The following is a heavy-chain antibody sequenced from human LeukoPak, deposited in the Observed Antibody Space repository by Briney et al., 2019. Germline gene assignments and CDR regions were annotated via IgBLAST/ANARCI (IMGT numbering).Heavy chain of an antibody. V-gene: IGHV1-69*04. Sequence: SVQVSCKTSGGTFSTSAITWVRQAPGQGLEWMGRIIPVLNITTYAQRFQGRATITADTSTSTVYMELSSLRSEETAVYYCARDQGLTAPPPYGLDVWGQGTTVIVSS. CDR2: IIPVLNIT. D-gene: IGHD5-18*01. J-gene: IGHJ6*02. CDR3: ARDQGLTAPPPYGLDV. CDR1: GGTFSTSA.